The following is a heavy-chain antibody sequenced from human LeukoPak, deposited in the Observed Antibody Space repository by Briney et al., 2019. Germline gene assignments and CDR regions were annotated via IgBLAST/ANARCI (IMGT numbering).Heavy chain of an antibody. CDR1: GYTFTSYG. D-gene: IGHD3-16*01. V-gene: IGHV1-18*01. CDR3: AGHSRDYDYVWGSYWAFDI. CDR2: ISAYNGNT. Sequence: ASVKVSCKASGYTFTSYGISWVRQAPGQGLEWMGRISAYNGNTNYAQKLQGRVTMTTDTSTSTAYMELRSLRSDDTAVYYCAGHSRDYDYVWGSYWAFDIWGQGTVVTVSS. J-gene: IGHJ3*02.